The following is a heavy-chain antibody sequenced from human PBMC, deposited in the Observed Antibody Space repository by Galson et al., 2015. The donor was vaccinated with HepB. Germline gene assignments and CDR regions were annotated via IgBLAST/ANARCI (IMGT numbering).Heavy chain of an antibody. Sequence: SVKVSCKASGYTFTSYGISWVRQAPGQGLEWMGWISAYNGNTNYAQKLRGRVTMTTDTSTSTAYMELRSLRSDDTAVYYCARVYPPANYDFWSGPPDWGQGTLVTVSS. CDR2: ISAYNGNT. CDR3: ARVYPPANYDFWSGPPD. V-gene: IGHV1-18*04. J-gene: IGHJ4*02. CDR1: GYTFTSYG. D-gene: IGHD3-3*01.